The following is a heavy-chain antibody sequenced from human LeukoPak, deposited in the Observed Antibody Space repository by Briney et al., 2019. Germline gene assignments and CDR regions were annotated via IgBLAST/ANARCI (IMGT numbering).Heavy chain of an antibody. D-gene: IGHD3-3*01. CDR1: GGSINSGDYY. Sequence: SETLSFTCTVSGGSINSGDYYWSWIRQPPGKGLEWIGYIYYSGSTYYNPSLKSRVTISVDTSKNQFSLKLSSVTAADTAVYYCARKRDEYYDFWSGYLKARWFDPWGQGTLVTVSS. V-gene: IGHV4-30-4*08. J-gene: IGHJ5*02. CDR2: IYYSGST. CDR3: ARKRDEYYDFWSGYLKARWFDP.